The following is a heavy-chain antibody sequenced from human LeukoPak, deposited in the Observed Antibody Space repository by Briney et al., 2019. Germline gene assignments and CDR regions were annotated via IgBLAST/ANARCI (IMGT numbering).Heavy chain of an antibody. CDR1: GYTFTSYD. CDR2: MNPNSGNT. V-gene: IGHV1-8*01. J-gene: IGHJ5*02. CDR3: AILEGGYSYGNNWFDP. Sequence: ASVKVSCKASGYTFTSYDINWVRQAPGQGLEWMGWMNPNSGNTDYAQKFQGRVTMTRNTSISTAYMELSSLRSEDTAVYYCAILEGGYSYGNNWFDPWGQGTLVTVSS. D-gene: IGHD5-18*01.